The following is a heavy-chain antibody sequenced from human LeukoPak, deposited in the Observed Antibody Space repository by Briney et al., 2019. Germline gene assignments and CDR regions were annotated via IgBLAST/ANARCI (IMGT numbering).Heavy chain of an antibody. D-gene: IGHD2-15*01. CDR2: ISGSGAST. CDR3: AKSSVVTPSGSFDY. Sequence: GWSLKLSCVASGFSFNAYAMSWGRQAPGNGLEWVSGISGSGASTYYADSVKGRFSISRDNSSDTVFLSMSSLSAEATAVYYCAKSSVVTPSGSFDYWGQGTLVTVSS. J-gene: IGHJ4*02. CDR1: GFSFNAYA. V-gene: IGHV3-23*01.